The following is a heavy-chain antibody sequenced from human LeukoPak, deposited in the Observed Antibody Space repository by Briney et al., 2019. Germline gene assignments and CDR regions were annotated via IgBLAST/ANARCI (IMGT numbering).Heavy chain of an antibody. V-gene: IGHV4-34*01. CDR3: ARGQVPAARGYNWFDP. D-gene: IGHD2-2*01. J-gene: IGHJ5*02. CDR2: INARGDT. CDR1: GWSFNDHY. Sequence: PSETLSVTCAVYGWSFNDHYWNWIRQPPGKGLEWIGEINARGDTNFNPSLKSRVTISVDTSKNQFSLTLTSMIAADTAVYYCARGQVPAARGYNWFDPWGQGTLVTVSS.